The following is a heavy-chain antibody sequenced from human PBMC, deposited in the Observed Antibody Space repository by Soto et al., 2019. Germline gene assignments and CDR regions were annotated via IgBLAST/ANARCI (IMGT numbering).Heavy chain of an antibody. CDR3: ASDLSEAARRGEYAFDI. D-gene: IGHD3-16*01. Sequence: GGSLRLSCAASAFTFSSDWMSWVREAPVKGLEWVANIKEDGSYKYYVDSVKGRFTMSRDNAKNSLYLQMNSLSAEDTAVYSCASDLSEAARRGEYAFDIWGQGTMVTVSS. CDR2: IKEDGSYK. CDR1: AFTFSSDW. J-gene: IGHJ3*02. V-gene: IGHV3-7*03.